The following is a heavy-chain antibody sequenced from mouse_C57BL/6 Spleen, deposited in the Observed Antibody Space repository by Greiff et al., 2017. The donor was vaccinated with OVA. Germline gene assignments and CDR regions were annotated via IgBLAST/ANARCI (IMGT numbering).Heavy chain of an antibody. J-gene: IGHJ4*01. CDR2: ISSGGSYT. Sequence: EVKLMESGGDLVKPGGSLKLSCAASGFTFSSYGMSWVRQTPDKRLEWVATISSGGSYTYYPDRVKGRFTLSRDNAKNTLYLQMSSLKSEDTAMYYCASPLIFTTVVATGAMDYWGQGTSVTVSS. CDR3: ASPLIFTTVVATGAMDY. CDR1: GFTFSSYG. D-gene: IGHD1-1*01. V-gene: IGHV5-6*01.